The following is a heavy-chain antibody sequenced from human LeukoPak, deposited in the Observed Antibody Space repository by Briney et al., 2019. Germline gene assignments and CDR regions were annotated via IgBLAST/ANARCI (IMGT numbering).Heavy chain of an antibody. CDR3: ATGYSGYPDFDY. CDR1: GYTFRSEY. V-gene: IGHV1-46*01. Sequence: GASVKVSCRAAGYTFRSEYIQWVRQAPGQGLEWLGIINPSGGSTSYAQKFQGRVTMTEDTSTDTAYMELSSLRSEDTAVYYCATGYSGYPDFDYWGQGTLVTVSS. J-gene: IGHJ4*02. D-gene: IGHD5-12*01. CDR2: INPSGGST.